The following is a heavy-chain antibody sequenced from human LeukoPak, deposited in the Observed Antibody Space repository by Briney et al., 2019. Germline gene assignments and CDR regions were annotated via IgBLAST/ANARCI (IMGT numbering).Heavy chain of an antibody. CDR3: ARTETYGDYLDY. CDR1: GYTFTDYY. V-gene: IGHV1-2*02. CDR2: INPNMGDT. D-gene: IGHD4-17*01. J-gene: IGHJ4*02. Sequence: GASVTVSCKASGYTFTDYYVHWVRQAPGQGLEWMGWINPNMGDTNYAQRFQGRVTMTRDTSISTAYMELSRLRSDDTAVYYCARTETYGDYLDYWGQGTLVTVSS.